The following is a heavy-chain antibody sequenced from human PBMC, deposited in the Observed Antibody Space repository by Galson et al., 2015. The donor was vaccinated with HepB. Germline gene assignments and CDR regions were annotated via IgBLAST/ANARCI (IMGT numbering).Heavy chain of an antibody. D-gene: IGHD3-10*01. CDR2: ISSNSNYI. CDR3: ARAYYYGLGGAFDI. Sequence: SLRLSCAASGFTFRSYPMNWVRQAPGKGLEWVSSISSNSNYIYYVDSEKGRFTISRDNAKNSLYLQMSSLRAEDTAVYYCARAYYYGLGGAFDIWGQGTMVTVSS. J-gene: IGHJ3*02. V-gene: IGHV3-21*04. CDR1: GFTFRSYP.